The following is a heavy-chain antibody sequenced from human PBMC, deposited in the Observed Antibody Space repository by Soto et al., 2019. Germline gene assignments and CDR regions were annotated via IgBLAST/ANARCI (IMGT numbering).Heavy chain of an antibody. Sequence: SQTLSLTCAISGDSVSRNSAAWNWIRQSPSSGLEWLGRTYYRSKWYNDYAVSVKSRITINPDTSKNQFSLQLNSVTPEDTAVYYCARDPYSSYYYYYGMDVWGQGTTVTVSS. CDR2: TYYRSKWYN. J-gene: IGHJ6*02. CDR1: GDSVSRNSAA. D-gene: IGHD6-13*01. CDR3: ARDPYSSYYYYYGMDV. V-gene: IGHV6-1*01.